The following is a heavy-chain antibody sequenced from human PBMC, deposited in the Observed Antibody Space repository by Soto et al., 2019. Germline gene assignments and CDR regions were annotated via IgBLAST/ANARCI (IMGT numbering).Heavy chain of an antibody. CDR3: ARPLLGYSSGWYPGAYYYGMDV. Sequence: SETLSLTCTVSGGSISSSSYYWGWIRQPPGKGLEWIGSIYYSGSTYYNPSLKSRVTISVDTSKNQFSLKPSSVTAADTAVYYCARPLLGYSSGWYPGAYYYGMDVWGQGTTVTVSS. CDR1: GGSISSSSYY. J-gene: IGHJ6*02. CDR2: IYYSGST. D-gene: IGHD6-19*01. V-gene: IGHV4-39*01.